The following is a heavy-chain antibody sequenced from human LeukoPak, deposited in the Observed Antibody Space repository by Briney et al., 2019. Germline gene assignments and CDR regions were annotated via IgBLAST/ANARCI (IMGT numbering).Heavy chain of an antibody. Sequence: GGSLRLSCAGSGFPFSSYEMNWLRQAPGKGLEWVSHIDSSGITIYYGDSVKGRFTISRDNAKNSIYLQMDSLRVKDTAIYYCARDSVGDLLDYWGQGTPVTVSS. CDR2: IDSSGITI. CDR1: GFPFSSYE. J-gene: IGHJ4*02. CDR3: ARDSVGDLLDY. V-gene: IGHV3-48*03. D-gene: IGHD4-17*01.